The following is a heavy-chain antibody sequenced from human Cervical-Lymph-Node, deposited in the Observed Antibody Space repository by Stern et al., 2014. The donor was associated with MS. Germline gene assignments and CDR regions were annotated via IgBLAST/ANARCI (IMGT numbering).Heavy chain of an antibody. D-gene: IGHD2/OR15-2a*01. J-gene: IGHJ2*01. Sequence: QVQLQESGPGLVKPSGTLSLTCAVSGGSVSSTNWWSWVRQSPGKGLEWIGHIYHSGASNYRPSLRRRVSISLDNSKNHLSLHLTSVTAADTAVYYCARERQQYCNSEGCSYWYFDLWGRGTLVTVSS. V-gene: IGHV4-4*02. CDR2: IYHSGAS. CDR1: GGSVSSTNW. CDR3: ARERQQYCNSEGCSYWYFDL.